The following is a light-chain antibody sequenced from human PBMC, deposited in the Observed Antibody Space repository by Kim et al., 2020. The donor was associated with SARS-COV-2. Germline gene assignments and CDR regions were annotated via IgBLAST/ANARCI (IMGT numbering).Light chain of an antibody. CDR3: QAWDSSAAV. V-gene: IGLV3-1*01. CDR1: KLGDKY. CDR2: QHD. J-gene: IGLJ2*01. Sequence: SVSPGQTASITCSGDKLGDKYAFWYQQKAGQSPVLVMFQHDKRPAGISQRFSGSNSGNTAILTISGTRTIDEADYYCQAWDSSAAVFGGGTKLIVL.